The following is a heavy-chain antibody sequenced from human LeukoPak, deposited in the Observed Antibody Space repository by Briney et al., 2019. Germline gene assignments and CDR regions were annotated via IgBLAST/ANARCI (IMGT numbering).Heavy chain of an antibody. Sequence: PSETLSLTCVVYGGSFSGYYWSWIRQPPGKGLEWIGEINHSGGTNYNPSLKSRVTISVDTSKNQFSLKLSSVTAADTAVYYCARGDEGLDAFDIWGQGTMVTVSS. V-gene: IGHV4-34*01. CDR1: GGSFSGYY. CDR3: ARGDEGLDAFDI. J-gene: IGHJ3*02. CDR2: INHSGGT.